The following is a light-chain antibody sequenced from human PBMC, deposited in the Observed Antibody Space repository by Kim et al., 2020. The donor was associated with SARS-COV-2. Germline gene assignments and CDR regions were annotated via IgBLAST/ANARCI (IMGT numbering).Light chain of an antibody. CDR3: QKYDSVPLP. Sequence: DIQMTQSPSSMSASVGDRVTITCRASQDIRDYVGWYQQKPGQVPKLLIFAASTLHSGVPSRFSGSGSGTHFTLTISSLQPEDVATYYCQKYDSVPLPFGGGTKVDIK. V-gene: IGKV1-27*01. J-gene: IGKJ4*01. CDR2: AAS. CDR1: QDIRDY.